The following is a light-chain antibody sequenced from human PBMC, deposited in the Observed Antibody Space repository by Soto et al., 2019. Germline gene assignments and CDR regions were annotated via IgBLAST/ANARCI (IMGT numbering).Light chain of an antibody. CDR3: QQYGSTPLT. Sequence: EIVLTQSPGTLSLSPGERATLSCRASQSVNNNYLAWYQQKPGQAPRLYIYGASTSATGIPDRFSGSGSGTAFTLTINRLEPEDCAVYYCQQYGSTPLTFGGGTKVEIK. CDR2: GAS. J-gene: IGKJ4*01. V-gene: IGKV3-20*01. CDR1: QSVNNNY.